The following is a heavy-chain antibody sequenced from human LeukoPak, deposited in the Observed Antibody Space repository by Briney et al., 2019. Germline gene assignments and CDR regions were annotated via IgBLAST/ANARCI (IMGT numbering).Heavy chain of an antibody. CDR1: GYSIRSGSY. CDR3: AKVGAYGDYARHDY. CDR2: MFHSGDT. D-gene: IGHD4-17*01. V-gene: IGHV4-38-2*01. J-gene: IGHJ4*02. Sequence: TSETLSLTCDVSGYSIRSGSYWGWIRQPPGRGLEWIGCMFHSGDTYHNPSLKSRVTISADTSKNQFSLKLTSVTAADTAVYYCAKVGAYGDYARHDYWGQGTLVTVSS.